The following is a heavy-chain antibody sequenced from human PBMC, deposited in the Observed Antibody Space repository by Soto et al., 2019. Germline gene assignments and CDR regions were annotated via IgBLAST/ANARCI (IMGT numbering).Heavy chain of an antibody. J-gene: IGHJ4*02. CDR2: LNTKNGDT. CDR1: GYTLTNFD. V-gene: IGHV1-8*01. D-gene: IGHD2-2*01. CDR3: ARDRGDIVVVPYF. Sequence: QVQLVQSGAEVKKPGASVKVSCKASGYTLTNFDINWVRQAPGQGLEWMGWLNTKNGDTGFAQQFQGRLTMSRDTAISTAYMELSSLRSEDTAVYYCARDRGDIVVVPYFWGQGTRVTVSS.